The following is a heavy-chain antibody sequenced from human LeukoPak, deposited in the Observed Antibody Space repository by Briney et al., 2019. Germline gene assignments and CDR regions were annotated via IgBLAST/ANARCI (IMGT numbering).Heavy chain of an antibody. D-gene: IGHD4-23*01. J-gene: IGHJ4*02. CDR3: ARRSVRWSGDY. CDR1: GGSFSGYY. Sequence: ASETLSLTCAVYGGSFSGYYWSWIRQPPGKGLEWIGEINHSGSTNYNPSLKSRVTISVDTSKNQFSLKLSSVTAADTAVYYCARRSVRWSGDYWGQGTLVTVSS. V-gene: IGHV4-34*01. CDR2: INHSGST.